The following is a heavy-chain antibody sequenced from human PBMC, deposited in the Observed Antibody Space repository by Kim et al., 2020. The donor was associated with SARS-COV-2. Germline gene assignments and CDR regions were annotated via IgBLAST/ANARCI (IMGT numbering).Heavy chain of an antibody. V-gene: IGHV1-69*04. CDR1: GGTFSSYA. CDR3: ARAGVPASFGGYYYMDV. CDR2: IIPILGIA. Sequence: SVKVSCKASGGTFSSYAISWVRQAPGQGLEWMGRIIPILGIANYAQKFQGRVTITADKSTSTAYMELSSLRSEDTAVYYCARAGVPASFGGYYYMDVWGKGTTVTVSS. J-gene: IGHJ6*03. D-gene: IGHD2-2*01.